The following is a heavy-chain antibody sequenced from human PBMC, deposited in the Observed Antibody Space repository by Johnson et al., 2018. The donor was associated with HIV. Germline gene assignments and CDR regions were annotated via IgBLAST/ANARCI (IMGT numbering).Heavy chain of an antibody. CDR3: VLEVGDNVRGLLGLRWAM. CDR1: GFTFDDYG. CDR2: ISWNSGSI. Sequence: VQLVESGGGVVRPGGSLRLSCAASGFTFDDYGMSWVRQAPGKGLEWVSGISWNSGSIGYADSVKGRFTISRDNAKNSLYLQMNSGCFHALGPASSVLEVGDNVRGLLGLRWAMWG. J-gene: IGHJ1*01. D-gene: IGHD3-10*02. V-gene: IGHV3-20*01.